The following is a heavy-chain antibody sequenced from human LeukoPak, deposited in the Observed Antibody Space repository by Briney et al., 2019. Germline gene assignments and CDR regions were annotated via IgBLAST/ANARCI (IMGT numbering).Heavy chain of an antibody. V-gene: IGHV1-69*13. J-gene: IGHJ4*02. CDR3: ARLGEWFGEIPH. Sequence: ASVKVSCKASGGTFSSYAISWVRQAPGQGLEWMGGIIPIFGTANYAQKFQGRVTITADESTSTAYMELSSLRSEDTAVYYCARLGEWFGEIPHWGQGTLVTVSS. CDR2: IIPIFGTA. D-gene: IGHD3-10*01. CDR1: GGTFSSYA.